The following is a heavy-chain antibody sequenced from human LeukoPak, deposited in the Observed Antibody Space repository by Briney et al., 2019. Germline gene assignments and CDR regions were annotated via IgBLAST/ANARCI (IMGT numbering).Heavy chain of an antibody. V-gene: IGHV4-34*01. D-gene: IGHD2-2*01. Sequence: PSETLSLTCAVYGGSLSGYYWSWIRQPPGKGLEWIGEINHSGSTNYNPSLKSRVTISVDTSKNQFSLKLSSVTAADTAVYYCARGGSGVVPAAPSKGWFDPWGQGTLVTVSS. J-gene: IGHJ5*02. CDR2: INHSGST. CDR1: GGSLSGYY. CDR3: ARGGSGVVPAAPSKGWFDP.